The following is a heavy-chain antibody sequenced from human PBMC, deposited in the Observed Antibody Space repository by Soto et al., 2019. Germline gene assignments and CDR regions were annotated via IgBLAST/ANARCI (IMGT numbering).Heavy chain of an antibody. D-gene: IGHD3-22*01. V-gene: IGHV3-23*01. CDR3: AKEKSSDYSFDY. CDR2: ISGSGGNT. CDR1: GFTFSSYA. J-gene: IGHJ4*02. Sequence: PGGSLRLSCAASGFTFSSYAIRWVRQAPGKGLEWVSAISGSGGNTNYADSVKGRFTISRDNSKNTLYLQMNSLRAEDTAVYYCAKEKSSDYSFDYWGQGTLVTVSS.